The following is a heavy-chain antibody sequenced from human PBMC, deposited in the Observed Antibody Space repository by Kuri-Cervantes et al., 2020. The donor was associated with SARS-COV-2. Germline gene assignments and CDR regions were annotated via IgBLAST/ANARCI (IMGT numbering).Heavy chain of an antibody. Sequence: SETLSLTCSVSGGSINSYYWSWIRQAPGKGLEWLGHVYYDGTANYNPSLKRRATISLATSKSQFSLKLSSVTAADTAVYYCARDSSGYYYYGMDVWGQGTTVTVSS. V-gene: IGHV4-59*01. CDR3: ARDSSGYYYYGMDV. J-gene: IGHJ6*02. CDR2: VYYDGTA. CDR1: GGSINSYY. D-gene: IGHD3-3*01.